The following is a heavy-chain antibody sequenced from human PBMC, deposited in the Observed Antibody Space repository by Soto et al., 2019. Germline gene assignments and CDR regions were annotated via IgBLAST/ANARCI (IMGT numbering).Heavy chain of an antibody. V-gene: IGHV3-30*03. Sequence: GGSLRLSCAASGFTFSSYGMHWVRQAPGKGLEWVAVISYDGSNKKYVDSVKDRFTISRDNSKNTVYLQMNSLRAEDTAVYFCPTHTPDYDESGYYVFGSCRQEHLLTVSS. D-gene: IGHD3-22*01. CDR2: ISYDGSNK. CDR3: PTHTPDYDESGYYVFGS. CDR1: GFTFSSYG. J-gene: IGHJ4*02.